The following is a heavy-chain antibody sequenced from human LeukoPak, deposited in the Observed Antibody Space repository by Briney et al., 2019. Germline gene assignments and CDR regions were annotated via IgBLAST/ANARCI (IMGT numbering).Heavy chain of an antibody. CDR1: GFTFSNAW. CDR3: ARVGAYWALDI. Sequence: GGSLRLSCAASGFTFSNAWMSWVRQAPGKGLEWVGRIKSKTDGGTTDYAAPVKGRFTISRDDSKSTLYLQMNSLKTEDTAVYYCARVGAYWALDIWGQGTMVTVSS. V-gene: IGHV3-15*01. J-gene: IGHJ3*02. D-gene: IGHD2-21*01. CDR2: IKSKTDGGTT.